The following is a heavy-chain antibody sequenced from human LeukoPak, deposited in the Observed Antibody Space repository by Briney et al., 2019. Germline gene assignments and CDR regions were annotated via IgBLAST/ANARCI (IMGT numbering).Heavy chain of an antibody. V-gene: IGHV4-38-2*01. CDR3: ARNGSSGYMDS. Sequence: SETLSLTCAVSGYSISSGYYWGWIRQPPGKGLEWIGSIYQSGSTFYNPSLKSRVTISVDTSKNQFSLKLSSVTAADTAVYYCARNGSSGYMDSWGQGTLVTVSS. CDR2: IYQSGST. J-gene: IGHJ4*02. D-gene: IGHD3-22*01. CDR1: GYSISSGYY.